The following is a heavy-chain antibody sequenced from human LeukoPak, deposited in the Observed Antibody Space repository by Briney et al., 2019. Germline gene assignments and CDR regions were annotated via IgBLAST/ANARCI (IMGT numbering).Heavy chain of an antibody. D-gene: IGHD2-8*01. Sequence: GGSLRLSCAASGFTFSSYSMNWVRQAPGKGLEWVSYISSSSSTIYYADSVKGRFTISRDNSKNTLYLQMNSLRAEDTAVYYCAKWAAFDYWGQGTLVTVSS. CDR2: ISSSSSTI. J-gene: IGHJ4*02. CDR3: AKWAAFDY. V-gene: IGHV3-48*01. CDR1: GFTFSSYS.